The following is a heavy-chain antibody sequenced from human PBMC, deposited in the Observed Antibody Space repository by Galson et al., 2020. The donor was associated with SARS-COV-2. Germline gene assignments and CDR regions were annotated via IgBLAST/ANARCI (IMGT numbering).Heavy chain of an antibody. D-gene: IGHD4-17*01. CDR3: AADYGDYNNYYYGMDV. J-gene: IGHJ6*02. CDR2: IRYDGSNK. CDR1: GFTFSSYG. Sequence: TCAASGFTFSSYGMHWVRQAPGKGLEWVALIRYDGSNKYYADSVKGRFTISRDNSKNTLYLQMNSLRAEDTAVYYCAADYGDYNNYYYGMDVWGQGTTVTVSS. V-gene: IGHV3-30*02.